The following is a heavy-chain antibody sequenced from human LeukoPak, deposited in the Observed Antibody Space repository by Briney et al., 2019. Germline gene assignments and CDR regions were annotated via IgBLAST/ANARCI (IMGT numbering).Heavy chain of an antibody. J-gene: IGHJ4*02. CDR1: GYTFTGYY. V-gene: IGHV1-2*02. Sequence: GASVKVSCKASGYTFTGYYIHWVRQAPGQGLEWMGWINPNSGGTNYAQKFQGRVTMTRDTSISTAYMELSRLTSDDTAVFYCARDRQDYGSAIDYWGQGTPVTVSS. D-gene: IGHD3-10*01. CDR3: ARDRQDYGSAIDY. CDR2: INPNSGGT.